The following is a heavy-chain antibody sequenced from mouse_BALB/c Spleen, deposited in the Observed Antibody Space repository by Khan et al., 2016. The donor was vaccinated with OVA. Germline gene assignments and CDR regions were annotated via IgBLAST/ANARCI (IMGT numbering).Heavy chain of an antibody. CDR2: IWSDGSA. J-gene: IGHJ4*01. CDR1: GFSLTNYG. D-gene: IGHD2-10*01. V-gene: IGHV2-6-1*01. Sequence: VELVESGPGLVEPSQRLSITCTISGFSLTNYGVHWIRQPPGKGLEWLVVIWSDGSATYNSDLKSRLNISKDNSKNQVFLKMNSLQTDYTAMYYCARQPYYHYYIMDYWGQGTSVTVSS. CDR3: ARQPYYHYYIMDY.